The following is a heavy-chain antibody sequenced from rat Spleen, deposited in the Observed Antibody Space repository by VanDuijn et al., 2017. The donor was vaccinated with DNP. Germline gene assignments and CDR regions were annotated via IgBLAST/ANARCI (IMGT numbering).Heavy chain of an antibody. V-gene: IGHV5-27*01. J-gene: IGHJ2*01. CDR1: GFTFSNYY. D-gene: IGHD1-7*01. Sequence: EVLVVDSGGGLVQPGGSLKLSCAASGFTFSNYYMAWVRQAPTKGLEWVASITSSGGSTYYPDSVKGRFTISRDNAKSTLYLQMNSLRSEDTATYYCTTPGSTSFDYCGQGVMVTVSS. CDR3: TTPGSTSFDY. CDR2: ITSSGGST.